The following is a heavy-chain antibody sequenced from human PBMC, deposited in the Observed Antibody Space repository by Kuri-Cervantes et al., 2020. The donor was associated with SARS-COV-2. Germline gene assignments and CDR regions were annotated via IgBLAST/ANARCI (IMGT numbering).Heavy chain of an antibody. V-gene: IGHV4-39*01. CDR1: GGSISSSSYY. CDR2: IYYSGST. CDR3: ARLGDSGDCSGGSCYPDVFLFDY. J-gene: IGHJ4*02. D-gene: IGHD2-15*01. Sequence: ESLKISCTVSGGSISSSSYYWGWIRQPPGKGLEWIGSIYYSGSTYYNPSLKSRVTISVDTSKNQFSLKLSSVTAADTAVYYCARLGDSGDCSGGSCYPDVFLFDYWGQGTLVTVSS.